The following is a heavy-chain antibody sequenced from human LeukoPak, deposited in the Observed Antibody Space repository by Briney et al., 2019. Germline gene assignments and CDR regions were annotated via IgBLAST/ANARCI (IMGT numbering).Heavy chain of an antibody. D-gene: IGHD6-19*01. CDR1: GDSVSSNSAA. CDR2: TYYRSKWYN. Sequence: SQTLSLTCAISGDSVSSNSAAWNWIRQSPSRGLEWLGRTYYRSKWYNDYAVSVKSRITINPDTSKNQFSLQLNSVTPEDTAVYYCARAITTRYTSGWYSVDYWGQGTLVTVSS. V-gene: IGHV6-1*01. CDR3: ARAITTRYTSGWYSVDY. J-gene: IGHJ4*02.